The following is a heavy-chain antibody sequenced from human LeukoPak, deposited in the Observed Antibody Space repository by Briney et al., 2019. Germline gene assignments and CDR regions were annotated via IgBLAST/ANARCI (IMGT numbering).Heavy chain of an antibody. CDR1: GFTFSSYA. CDR3: TRESTWDLRSSRRLSNIYYFDY. Sequence: PGRSLRLSCAASGFTFSSYAMHWVRQAPGKGLEWVAVISYDGSNKYYADSVKGRFTISRDNSKNTLYLQMNSLRAEDTAVYYCTRESTWDLRSSRRLSNIYYFDYWGQGTLVTVSS. CDR2: ISYDGSNK. D-gene: IGHD6-6*01. V-gene: IGHV3-30*04. J-gene: IGHJ4*02.